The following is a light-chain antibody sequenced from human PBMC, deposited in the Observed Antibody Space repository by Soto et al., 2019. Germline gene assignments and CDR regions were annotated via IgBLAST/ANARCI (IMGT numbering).Light chain of an antibody. Sequence: EIVLTQSPGTLSLSPGERATLSCRASQSVSSGYLAWYQQKPGQAPRLLIYGASSRATGIPDRFSGSGSGTDFTLTISRLEPEDFAVYYCQQYHNLWTFGRGTEVEIK. CDR1: QSVSSGY. V-gene: IGKV3-20*01. CDR3: QQYHNLWT. J-gene: IGKJ1*01. CDR2: GAS.